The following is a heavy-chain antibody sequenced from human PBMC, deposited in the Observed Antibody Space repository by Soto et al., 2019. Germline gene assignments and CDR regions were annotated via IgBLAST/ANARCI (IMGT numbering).Heavy chain of an antibody. D-gene: IGHD6-19*01. Sequence: QGHLVQSGAEVKRPGASVRVSCESSGYMFTSYFIHWVRQAPGQGLEWVGVINPSDGTTTYAQKFQARITMPRDTSTTTVEMELSSLRSEDTAVYYCARDKDSSASPRAEFDSWGQGTLITVSS. CDR3: ARDKDSSASPRAEFDS. CDR1: GYMFTSYF. J-gene: IGHJ4*02. CDR2: INPSDGTT. V-gene: IGHV1-46*01.